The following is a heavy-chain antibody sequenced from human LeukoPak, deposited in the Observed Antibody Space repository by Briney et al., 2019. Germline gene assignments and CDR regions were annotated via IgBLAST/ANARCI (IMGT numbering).Heavy chain of an antibody. CDR2: ISYDGSNK. V-gene: IGHV3-30*04. CDR1: GFTFSSYA. J-gene: IGHJ4*02. D-gene: IGHD3-3*01. CDR3: AREAPRSGYAYFDY. Sequence: PGRSLRLSCAASGFTFSSYAMHWVRQAPGKGLEWVAVISYDGSNKYYADSVKGRFTISRDNSKNTLYLQMNSLRAEDTAVYYCAREAPRSGYAYFDYWGQGTLVTVSS.